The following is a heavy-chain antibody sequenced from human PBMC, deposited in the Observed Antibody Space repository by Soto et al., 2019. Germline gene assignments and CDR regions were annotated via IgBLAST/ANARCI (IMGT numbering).Heavy chain of an antibody. D-gene: IGHD3-10*01. V-gene: IGHV3-21*01. J-gene: IGHJ4*02. CDR1: GFTFSNYA. CDR3: ARDLDYYGSGYYFDY. Sequence: GGSLRLSCAASGFTFSNYAMNWVRQAPGKGLEWVSAISSTSNSTYYADSVKGRFTISRDNAKNTLYLQMNSLRAEDTSVYYCARDLDYYGSGYYFDYWGQGTLVTVSS. CDR2: ISSTSNST.